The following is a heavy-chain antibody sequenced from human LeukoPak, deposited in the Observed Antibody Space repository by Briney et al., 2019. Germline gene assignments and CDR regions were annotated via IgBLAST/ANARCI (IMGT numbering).Heavy chain of an antibody. CDR3: ARLDFSIYLNHY. D-gene: IGHD4-11*01. J-gene: IGHJ4*02. CDR1: GGSISSYY. CDR2: IYYSGST. Sequence: SETLSLTCSVSGGSISSYYWSWIRQPPGKGLEWIGYIYYSGSTDYNPSLKSRVTISVDTSKNQFFLTLYSVTAADTAVYYCARLDFSIYLNHYWGQGTLVTVSS. V-gene: IGHV4-59*01.